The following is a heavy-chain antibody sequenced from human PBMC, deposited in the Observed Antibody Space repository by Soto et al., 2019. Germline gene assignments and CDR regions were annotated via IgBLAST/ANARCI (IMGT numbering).Heavy chain of an antibody. CDR2: ISGSGGST. D-gene: IGHD2-15*01. CDR1: GFTFGSYA. Sequence: GGSLRLSCAASGFTFGSYAMSWVRQAPGKGLEWVSAISGSGGSTYYADSVKGRFTISRDNSKNTLYLQMNSLRAEDTAVYYCAKTESGYCSGGSCYNYYYMDVWGKGTTVTVSS. J-gene: IGHJ6*03. CDR3: AKTESGYCSGGSCYNYYYMDV. V-gene: IGHV3-23*01.